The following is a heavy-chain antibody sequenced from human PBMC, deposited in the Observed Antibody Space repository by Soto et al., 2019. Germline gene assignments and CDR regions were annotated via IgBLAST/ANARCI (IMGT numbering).Heavy chain of an antibody. CDR3: SRSSTAARGQYLDY. D-gene: IGHD6-6*01. CDR1: GFTFGDYA. V-gene: IGHV3-49*04. CDR2: IRSKAYGGTP. Sequence: PGGSLRLSCTTSGFTFGDYAVNWVRQAPGKGLEWVGFIRSKAYGGTPEYAASVKGRFTISRDGSKSIAYVQMDSLKTEDTAVYYCSRSSTAARGQYLDYWGQGTLVTVSS. J-gene: IGHJ4*02.